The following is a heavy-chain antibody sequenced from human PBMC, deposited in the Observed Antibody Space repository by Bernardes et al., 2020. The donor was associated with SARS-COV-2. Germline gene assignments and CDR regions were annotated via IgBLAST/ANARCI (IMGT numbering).Heavy chain of an antibody. CDR1: GGSISSGGYY. D-gene: IGHD6-19*01. Sequence: SETLSLTCTVSGGSISSGGYYWSWIRQHPGKGLEWIGYIYYSGSTYYNPSLKSRVTISVDTSKNQFSLKLSSVTAADTAVYYCARVIAVAGTWYFDLWGRGTLVTVSS. CDR3: ARVIAVAGTWYFDL. J-gene: IGHJ2*01. CDR2: IYYSGST. V-gene: IGHV4-31*03.